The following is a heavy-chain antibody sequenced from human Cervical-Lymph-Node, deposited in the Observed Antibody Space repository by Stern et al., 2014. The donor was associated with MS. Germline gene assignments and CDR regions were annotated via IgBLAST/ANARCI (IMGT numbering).Heavy chain of an antibody. CDR1: GFTLDDYA. Sequence: QLVESGAGLVQPGRSLRLSCAASGFTLDDYAIHWVRHAPGKGLEWVSGLSWKSGSLGYADSVKGRFTISRDKAKNSLYLQMNSLRTEDTALYYCAAGSPYYFYAMDVWGHGTTVTVSS. V-gene: IGHV3-9*01. D-gene: IGHD3-10*01. CDR3: AAGSPYYFYAMDV. CDR2: LSWKSGSL. J-gene: IGHJ6*02.